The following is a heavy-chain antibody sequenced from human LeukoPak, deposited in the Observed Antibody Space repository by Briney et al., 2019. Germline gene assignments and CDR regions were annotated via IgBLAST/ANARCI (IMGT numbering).Heavy chain of an antibody. V-gene: IGHV4-59*08. J-gene: IGHJ4*02. Sequence: SETLSLTCTVSGGSISSDYWSWIRHPPGKGLEWIGYIYYTGSTHYNPSLKSRVTISLDTSKNQFSLKLSSVTAADTAVYYCARIRPSTYYDSSGSFDYWGQGTLVTVSS. CDR3: ARIRPSTYYDSSGSFDY. CDR2: IYYTGST. D-gene: IGHD3-22*01. CDR1: GGSISSDY.